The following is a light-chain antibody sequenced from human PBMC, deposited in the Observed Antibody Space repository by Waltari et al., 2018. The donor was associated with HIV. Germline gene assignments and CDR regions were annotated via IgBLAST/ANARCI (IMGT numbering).Light chain of an antibody. J-gene: IGLJ2*01. CDR2: RNN. CDR3: AVWDDSLSGPG. Sequence: QSVLTLPLSASGIHGQRVTITCSGSGSHLGTKYLFRYQFLPGTAPKLLIDRNNQRPSGVSDRFSGSKSGSSASLAISGLRFEDEAEYFCAVWDDSLSGPGFGGGTKVTVL. V-gene: IGLV1-47*01. CDR1: GSHLGTKY.